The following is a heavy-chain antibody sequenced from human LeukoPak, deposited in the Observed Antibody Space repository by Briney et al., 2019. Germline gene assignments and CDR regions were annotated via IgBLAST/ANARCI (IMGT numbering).Heavy chain of an antibody. J-gene: IGHJ3*02. CDR3: ARGRGNMTTGSAAFGI. CDR2: MNPNSGNT. CDR1: GYTFTSYD. D-gene: IGHD4-11*01. V-gene: IGHV1-8*01. Sequence: GSVKVSCKASGYTFTSYDINWVRQGTGQGFEWMGWMNPNSGNTGSAQKFQDRVTMTRDTSITTAYMELSRLRSDDTAVYYCARGRGNMTTGSAAFGIWGQGTMVTVSS.